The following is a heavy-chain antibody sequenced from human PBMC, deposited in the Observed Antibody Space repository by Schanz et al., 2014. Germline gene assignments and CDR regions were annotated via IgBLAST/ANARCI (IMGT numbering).Heavy chain of an antibody. CDR2: IKQDGSEK. J-gene: IGHJ4*02. V-gene: IGHV3-7*01. CDR1: GFTFSSYW. Sequence: EVQLVESGGGLVQPGGSLRLSCAASGFTFSSYWMSWVRQAPGKGLEWVANIKQDGSEKYYVDSVQGRFTISRDNAKNSLYLQMNSLRAEDTAVYYCARDGYNAYDLKRGDYWGQGTQVAGSS. D-gene: IGHD5-12*01. CDR3: ARDGYNAYDLKRGDY.